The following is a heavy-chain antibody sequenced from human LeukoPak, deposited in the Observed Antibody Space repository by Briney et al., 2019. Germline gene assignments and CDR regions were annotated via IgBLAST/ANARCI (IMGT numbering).Heavy chain of an antibody. V-gene: IGHV3-23*01. CDR3: TTDSGFSDY. D-gene: IGHD3-10*01. CDR1: GFTFSSYA. Sequence: GGSLRLSCAASGFTFSSYAMSWVRQAPGKGLEWVSAISGSGGSTYYADSVKGRFTISRDNSKNTLYLQMNSLKTEDTAVYYCTTDSGFSDYWGQGTLVTVSS. J-gene: IGHJ4*02. CDR2: ISGSGGST.